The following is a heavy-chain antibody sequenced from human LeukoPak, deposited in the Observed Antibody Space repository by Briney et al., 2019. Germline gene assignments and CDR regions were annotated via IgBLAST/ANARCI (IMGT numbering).Heavy chain of an antibody. Sequence: NPSETLSLTCTVSGGSISSYYWSWIRQPPGKGLEWIGYIYYSGSTNYNPSLKNRVTISVDTSKNQFSLKLSSVTAADTAVYYCARRGRSSPMVRGVPIDYWGQGTLVTVSS. D-gene: IGHD3-10*01. CDR1: GGSISSYY. J-gene: IGHJ4*02. V-gene: IGHV4-59*12. CDR2: IYYSGST. CDR3: ARRGRSSPMVRGVPIDY.